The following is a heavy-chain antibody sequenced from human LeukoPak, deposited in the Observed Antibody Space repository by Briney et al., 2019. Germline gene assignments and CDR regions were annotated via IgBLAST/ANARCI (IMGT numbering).Heavy chain of an antibody. CDR2: INPNSGGT. D-gene: IGHD1-26*01. J-gene: IGHJ4*02. CDR1: GYTFTGYY. CDR3: ARGDEVGATTPFDY. Sequence: ASVKVSCKASGYTFTGYYMHWVRQAPGQGLEWMGWINPNSGGTNYAQKFQGWVTMTRDTSISTAYMELSRLRSDDTAVYYCARGDEVGATTPFDYWGQGTLVTVSS. V-gene: IGHV1-2*04.